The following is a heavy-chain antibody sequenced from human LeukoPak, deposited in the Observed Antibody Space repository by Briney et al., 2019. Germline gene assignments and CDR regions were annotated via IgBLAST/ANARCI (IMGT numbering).Heavy chain of an antibody. V-gene: IGHV4-59*01. CDR2: IYYSGST. CDR1: GGSISSYY. Sequence: SETLSLTRTVSGGSISSYYWSWIRQPPGKGLEWIGYIYYSGSTNYNPSLKSRVTISVDTSKNQFSLKLSSVTAADTAVYYCASPRPGVRGVSTYLAYWGQGTLVTVSS. CDR3: ASPRPGVRGVSTYLAY. D-gene: IGHD3-10*01. J-gene: IGHJ4*02.